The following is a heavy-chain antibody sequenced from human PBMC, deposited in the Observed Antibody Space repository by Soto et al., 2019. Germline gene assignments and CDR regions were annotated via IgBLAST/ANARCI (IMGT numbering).Heavy chain of an antibody. D-gene: IGHD2-15*01. CDR3: ARFFGSGFDY. V-gene: IGHV3-48*02. J-gene: IGHJ4*02. CDR2: ISTSGATR. Sequence: EVQLVESGGGLVQPGGSLRLSCVASGFTFSTDSMNWVRQAPGKGLEWVAHISTSGATRYYADSVKGRFTISRDNAKTSLYLQVDSLRDEDTAGYYCARFFGSGFDYWGQGPMVTASS. CDR1: GFTFSTDS.